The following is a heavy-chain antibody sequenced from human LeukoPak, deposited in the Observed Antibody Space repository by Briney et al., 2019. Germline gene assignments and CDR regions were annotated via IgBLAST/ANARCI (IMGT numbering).Heavy chain of an antibody. Sequence: SQTLSLTCTVSGGSISSGDYYWSWIRQPPGKGLEWIGYIYDSGTTYYNPSLKSRVTISVDTSKNQFSLKLTSVTAADTAVYFCARGPYCSGSYYWGQGTPVIVSS. CDR2: IYDSGTT. CDR1: GGSISSGDYY. D-gene: IGHD3-10*01. J-gene: IGHJ4*02. V-gene: IGHV4-30-4*01. CDR3: ARGPYCSGSYY.